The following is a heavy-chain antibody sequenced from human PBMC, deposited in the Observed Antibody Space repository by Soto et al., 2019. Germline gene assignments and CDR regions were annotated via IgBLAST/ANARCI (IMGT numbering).Heavy chain of an antibody. CDR2: VNPNSGNT. CDR3: ARDKGPVRFLEWLDSNYYGMDV. J-gene: IGHJ6*02. V-gene: IGHV1-8*01. Sequence: ASVKVSCKASGYTFTSYDINWVRQATGQGLEWMGWVNPNSGNTGYAQKFQGRVTMTRNTSISTAYMELSSLRSEDTAVYYCARDKGPVRFLEWLDSNYYGMDVWGQGTTVTVSS. D-gene: IGHD3-3*01. CDR1: GYTFTSYD.